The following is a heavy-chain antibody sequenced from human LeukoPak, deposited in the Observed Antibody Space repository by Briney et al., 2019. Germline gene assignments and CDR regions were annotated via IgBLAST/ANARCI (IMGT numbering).Heavy chain of an antibody. J-gene: IGHJ4*02. CDR2: IDWDDDK. Sequence: SGPTLLKYTQTLTLTCTFSGFSLRTTGMCVKWIRQPPGKALEWLSRIDWDDDKYYSTSLRTRLAISKDASKNQVVLTMTNMDPVDTATYYCARIPGYDSRGYYYFDYWGQGNLVTVSS. D-gene: IGHD3-22*01. CDR3: ARIPGYDSRGYYYFDY. CDR1: GFSLRTTGMC. V-gene: IGHV2-70*11.